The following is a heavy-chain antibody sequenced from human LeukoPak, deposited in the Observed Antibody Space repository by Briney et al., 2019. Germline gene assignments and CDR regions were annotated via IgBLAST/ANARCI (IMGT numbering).Heavy chain of an antibody. V-gene: IGHV3-48*03. CDR3: ARGEQLNYFAC. CDR2: INRAGTTE. D-gene: IGHD1/OR15-1a*01. CDR1: GFSFSSYE. J-gene: IGHJ4*02. Sequence: GGSLRLSCAASGFSFSSYEMSWVRQAPGKGLEWVSYINRAGTTEEYADSVKGRFTISRDNAKNSLYLQMYSLRAEDTAVYYCARGEQLNYFACWGQGTLVTVSS.